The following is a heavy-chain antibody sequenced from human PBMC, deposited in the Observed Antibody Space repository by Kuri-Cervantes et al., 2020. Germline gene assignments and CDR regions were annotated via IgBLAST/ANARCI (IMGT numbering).Heavy chain of an antibody. CDR2: ISNTI. J-gene: IGHJ3*02. CDR1: GFTFSSYG. CDR3: ARGPPYGDAFDI. D-gene: IGHD4-17*01. V-gene: IGHV3-48*04. Sequence: GGSLRLSCAASGFTFSSYGMHWVRQAPGKGLELISYISNTIYYRDSVKGRFTMSRDNAKNSLYLQMNSLRAEDTAVYYCARGPPYGDAFDIWGQGTMVTVSS.